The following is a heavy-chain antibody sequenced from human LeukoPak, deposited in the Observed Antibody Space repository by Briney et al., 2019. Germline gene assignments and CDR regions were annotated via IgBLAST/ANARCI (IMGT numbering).Heavy chain of an antibody. CDR3: ARGDILTGPYYFDY. CDR2: ISSSGSTI. CDR1: GFTFSSYE. Sequence: GGSLRLSCAASGFTFSSYEMNWVRQAPGKGLEWVSYISSSGSTIYYADSVKGRFTISRDNAKNSLYLQMNSLRAEDTAVYYCARGDILTGPYYFDYWGQGTLVTVSS. J-gene: IGHJ4*02. V-gene: IGHV3-48*03. D-gene: IGHD3-9*01.